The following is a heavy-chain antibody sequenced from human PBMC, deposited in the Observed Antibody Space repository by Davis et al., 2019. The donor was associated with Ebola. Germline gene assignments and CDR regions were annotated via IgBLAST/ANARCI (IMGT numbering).Heavy chain of an antibody. CDR1: QFTFSGYA. V-gene: IGHV3-23*01. CDR2: ISGSGGST. Sequence: GESLKISCVGSQFTFSGYAMSWVRQAPGKGLEWVSAISGSGGSTYYADSVKGRFTISRDNSKNTLYLQMNSLRAEDTAVYYCAKVEGDIVVVIAQAFDIWGQGTMVTVSS. D-gene: IGHD2-21*01. CDR3: AKVEGDIVVVIAQAFDI. J-gene: IGHJ3*02.